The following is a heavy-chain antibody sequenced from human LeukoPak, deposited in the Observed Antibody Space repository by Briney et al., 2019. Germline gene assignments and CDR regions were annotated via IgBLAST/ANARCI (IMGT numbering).Heavy chain of an antibody. V-gene: IGHV3-30*18. J-gene: IGHJ4*02. Sequence: GGSLRLSCAAPGFTFSSYGMHWVRQAPGKGLEWVAVISYDGSNKYYADSVKGRFTISRDNSKNTLYLQMNGLRAEDTAVYYCAKDKTPSGSGSNLIDYWGQGTLVTVSS. CDR2: ISYDGSNK. CDR1: GFTFSSYG. CDR3: AKDKTPSGSGSNLIDY. D-gene: IGHD3-10*01.